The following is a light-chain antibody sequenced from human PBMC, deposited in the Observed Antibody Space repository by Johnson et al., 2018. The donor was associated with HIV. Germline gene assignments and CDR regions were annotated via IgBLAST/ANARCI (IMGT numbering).Light chain of an antibody. V-gene: IGLV1-51*01. CDR2: DNN. Sequence: QSVLTQPPSVSAAPGQKVTISCSGSSSNIGNNYVSWYQQLPGTAPKLLIYDNNKRPSGIPDRFSGSKSGTSATLGITGLQTGDHADYYCGTWDSSLSAGGYVFGTGTKVTVL. CDR3: GTWDSSLSAGGYV. CDR1: SSNIGNNY. J-gene: IGLJ1*01.